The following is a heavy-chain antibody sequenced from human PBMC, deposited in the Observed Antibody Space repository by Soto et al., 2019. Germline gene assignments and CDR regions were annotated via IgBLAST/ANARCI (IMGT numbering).Heavy chain of an antibody. CDR2: MNPNSGNT. D-gene: IGHD3-3*01. Sequence: ASVKVSCKASGCTFSSYDIDWVRQATGQGLEWMGWMNPNSGNTGYAQKFQGRVTMTRNTSISTAYMELSSLRSEDTAVYYCARGIDFGDNWFDPWGQGTLVTVSS. J-gene: IGHJ5*02. CDR3: ARGIDFGDNWFDP. CDR1: GCTFSSYD. V-gene: IGHV1-8*01.